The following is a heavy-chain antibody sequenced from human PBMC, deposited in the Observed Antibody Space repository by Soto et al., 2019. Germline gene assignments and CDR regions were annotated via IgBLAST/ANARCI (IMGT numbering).Heavy chain of an antibody. CDR3: ARDHFPPPKYDFWSGPVSYYYYYMDV. CDR1: GGSFSGYY. J-gene: IGHJ6*03. Sequence: PSETLSLTCAVYGGSFSGYYWSWIRQPPGKGLEWIGEINHSGSTNYNPSLKSRVTISVDTSKNQFSLKLSSVTAADTAVYYCARDHFPPPKYDFWSGPVSYYYYYMDVWGKGTTVTVSS. V-gene: IGHV4-34*01. D-gene: IGHD3-3*01. CDR2: INHSGST.